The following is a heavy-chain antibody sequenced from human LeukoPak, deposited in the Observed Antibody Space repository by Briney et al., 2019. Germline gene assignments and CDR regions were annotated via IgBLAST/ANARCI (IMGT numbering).Heavy chain of an antibody. J-gene: IGHJ4*02. V-gene: IGHV3-53*01. CDR3: ARAFFENWKGYYFDY. CDR1: GFTVSSNY. D-gene: IGHD3-3*02. Sequence: GSLRLSCAASGFTVSSNYMSWVRQAPGKGLEWVSVIYSGGSTYYADSVKGRFTISRDNSKNTLYLQMNSLRAEDTAVYYCARAFFENWKGYYFDYWGQGTLVTVSS. CDR2: IYSGGST.